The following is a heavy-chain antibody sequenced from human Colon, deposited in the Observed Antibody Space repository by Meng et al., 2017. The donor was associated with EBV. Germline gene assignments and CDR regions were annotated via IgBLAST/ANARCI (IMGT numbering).Heavy chain of an antibody. J-gene: IGHJ4*02. V-gene: IGHV4-39*07. Sequence: QPQLQESGPGLVKPSETLSLTCIASGDSVSDTNHFWGWVRQAPGKGLEWVGSINSNWNTYSNPSLTSRVTMSLDTSKNQFSLKLSSVTAADTAVYYCVRVRGDFDYWGQGTLVTVSS. CDR2: INSNWNT. D-gene: IGHD3-16*01. CDR1: GDSVSDTNHF. CDR3: VRVRGDFDY.